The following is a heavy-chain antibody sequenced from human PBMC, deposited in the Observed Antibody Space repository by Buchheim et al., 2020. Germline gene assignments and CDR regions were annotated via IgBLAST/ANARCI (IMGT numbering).Heavy chain of an antibody. Sequence: QVQLVQSGAEVKKPGASVKVSCKASGYTFTSYDINWVRQATGQGLEWMGWMNPNSGNTGYAQKFQGRVTMTRNTSISTAYMELSSLRSEDTAVYYCARDLSAYSGYDNYYYYYGMDVWGQGTT. CDR1: GYTFTSYD. J-gene: IGHJ6*02. CDR3: ARDLSAYSGYDNYYYYYGMDV. CDR2: MNPNSGNT. D-gene: IGHD5-12*01. V-gene: IGHV1-8*01.